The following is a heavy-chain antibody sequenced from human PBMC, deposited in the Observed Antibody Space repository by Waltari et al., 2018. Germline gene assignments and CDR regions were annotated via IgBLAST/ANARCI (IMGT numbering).Heavy chain of an antibody. Sequence: QVQLVQSGAEVKKPGASVKVSCKASGYTFTSYGISWVRQAPGQGLEWMGWIIPICGTANYPQKFQGRVTITADKSTSTAYMELSSLRSEDTAVYYCASTGLMTYSSSGWGQGTLVTVSS. CDR2: IIPICGTA. D-gene: IGHD6-6*01. CDR3: ASTGLMTYSSSG. J-gene: IGHJ4*02. CDR1: GYTFTSYG. V-gene: IGHV1-69*06.